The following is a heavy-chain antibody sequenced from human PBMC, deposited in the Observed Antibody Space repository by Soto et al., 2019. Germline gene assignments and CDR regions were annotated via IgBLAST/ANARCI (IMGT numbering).Heavy chain of an antibody. Sequence: ASVKVSCKASGYTFTGYYMHWVRQAPGQGLEWMGWINPNSGGTNYAQKFQGRVTMTRDTSISTAYMELSRLRSDDTAVYYCARDTGPNWPAPQGGLDPWGQGILVTVSS. CDR1: GYTFTGYY. J-gene: IGHJ5*02. CDR3: ARDTGPNWPAPQGGLDP. V-gene: IGHV1-2*02. CDR2: INPNSGGT. D-gene: IGHD1-1*01.